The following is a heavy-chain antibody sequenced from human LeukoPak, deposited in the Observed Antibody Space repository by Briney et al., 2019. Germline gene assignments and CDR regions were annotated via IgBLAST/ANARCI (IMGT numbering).Heavy chain of an antibody. Sequence: PSETLSLTSTVSGGSISSYYWSWIRQPPGKGLEWIGYIYYSGSTNYNPSLKSRVTISVDTSKNQFSLKLSSVTAADTAVYYCARADYDSAFDIWGQGTLVTVSS. CDR2: IYYSGST. CDR3: ARADYDSAFDI. J-gene: IGHJ4*02. D-gene: IGHD4-17*01. V-gene: IGHV4-59*01. CDR1: GGSISSYY.